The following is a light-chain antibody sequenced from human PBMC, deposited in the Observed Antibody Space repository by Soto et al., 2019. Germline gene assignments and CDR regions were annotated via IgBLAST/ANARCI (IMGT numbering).Light chain of an antibody. J-gene: IGKJ5*01. Sequence: EIVLTQSPGSLSLSPGERVTLSCRASQTVSTNYLAWYQQKPGQAPRLLIYGASTRATGIPARFSGSGSGTDFTLTISSLEPEDFAVYYCQQRSNWPPITFGQGTRLEIK. V-gene: IGKV3-11*01. CDR1: QTVSTNY. CDR3: QQRSNWPPIT. CDR2: GAS.